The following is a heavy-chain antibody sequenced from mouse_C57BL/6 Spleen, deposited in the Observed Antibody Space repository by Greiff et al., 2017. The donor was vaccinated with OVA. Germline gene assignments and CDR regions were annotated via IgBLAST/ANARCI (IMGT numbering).Heavy chain of an antibody. V-gene: IGHV3-6*01. CDR3: ARAGYFYFDY. CDR2: ISYDGSN. D-gene: IGHD2-3*01. Sequence: EVQLQQSGPGLVKPSQSLSLTCSVTGYSITSGYYWNWIRQFPGNELEWMGYISYDGSNNYNPSLKNRISITRDTSKNQFFLKLNSVTTEDTATYYCARAGYFYFDYWGQGTTLTVSS. J-gene: IGHJ2*01. CDR1: GYSITSGYY.